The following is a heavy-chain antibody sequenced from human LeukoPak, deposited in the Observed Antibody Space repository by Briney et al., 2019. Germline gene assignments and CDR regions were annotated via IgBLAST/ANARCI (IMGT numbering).Heavy chain of an antibody. D-gene: IGHD4-11*01. CDR2: IWYDGSNK. Sequence: GRSLRLSCAASGFTFSSYGMHWVRQAPGKGLEWVAVIWYDGSNKYYADSVKGRFTISRDNSKNTLYLQMNSLRAEDTAVYYCARDHMLTTVTTPYGMDVWGQGTTVTVSS. V-gene: IGHV3-33*08. CDR3: ARDHMLTTVTTPYGMDV. CDR1: GFTFSSYG. J-gene: IGHJ6*02.